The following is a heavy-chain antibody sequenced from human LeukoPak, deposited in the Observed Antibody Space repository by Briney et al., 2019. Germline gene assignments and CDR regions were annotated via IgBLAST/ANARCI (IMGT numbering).Heavy chain of an antibody. CDR2: ISGSGGST. V-gene: IGHV3-23*01. D-gene: IGHD2-15*01. Sequence: GGSLRLSCAASGFTFSSYAMSWVRQAPGKGLEWVSAISGSGGSTYYADSVKGRFTISRDNSKNTLYLQMNSLRAEDTAVYYCARDRDPGHCSGGSCYPLDYWGQGTQVTVSS. J-gene: IGHJ4*02. CDR1: GFTFSSYA. CDR3: ARDRDPGHCSGGSCYPLDY.